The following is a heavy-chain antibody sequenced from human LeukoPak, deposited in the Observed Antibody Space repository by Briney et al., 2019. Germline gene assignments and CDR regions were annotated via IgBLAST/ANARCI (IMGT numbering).Heavy chain of an antibody. V-gene: IGHV4-38-2*02. Sequence: SETLSLTCALPGYSIRSGYYWCWIRQPPGKGLEWIGRIYHSGSTYYNPSLKSRVTISVDTSKNQFSLKLSSVTAADTAVYYCAREGSSGWYRDAFDIWGQGTMVTVSS. CDR2: IYHSGST. D-gene: IGHD6-19*01. CDR1: GYSIRSGYY. J-gene: IGHJ3*02. CDR3: AREGSSGWYRDAFDI.